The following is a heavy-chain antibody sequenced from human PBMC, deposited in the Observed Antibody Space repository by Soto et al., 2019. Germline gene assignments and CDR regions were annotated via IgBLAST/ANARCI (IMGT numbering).Heavy chain of an antibody. CDR2: MSASGDST. V-gene: IGHV3-23*01. CDR1: GVDFRNYA. Sequence: VHLLASGGGLVQPWGSLNLSWGTSGVDFRNYARSWVRQAPGKGLEWVAGMSASGDSTYYADPAKGRFTISGGNSKRTSYLEMNTLRAENAAIYAWATDPRDPDPWGQGTLVIVS. J-gene: IGHJ5*02. CDR3: ATDPRDPDP.